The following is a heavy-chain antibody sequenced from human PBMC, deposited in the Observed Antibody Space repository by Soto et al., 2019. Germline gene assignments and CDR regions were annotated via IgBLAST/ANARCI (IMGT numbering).Heavy chain of an antibody. D-gene: IGHD5-12*01. J-gene: IGHJ4*02. V-gene: IGHV4-39*01. CDR1: GVSINSRGYY. CDR2: MFYSGTT. Sequence: LSLTCTVSGVSINSRGYYWGWIRQPPGKGLEWIESMFYSGTTYYNPSLKSRITIAVDSSKNQFSLSLSSVTAADTAFYYCARKEDGYNRLFDYWGQGILVTVSS. CDR3: ARKEDGYNRLFDY.